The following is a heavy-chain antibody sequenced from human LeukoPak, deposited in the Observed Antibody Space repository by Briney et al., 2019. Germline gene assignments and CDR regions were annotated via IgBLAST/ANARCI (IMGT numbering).Heavy chain of an antibody. CDR2: INHSGST. V-gene: IGHV4-34*01. Sequence: PSETLSLTCAVYGGSFSGYYWSWIRQPPGKGLEWIGEINHSGSTNYNPSLKSRVTISVDTSKNQFSLKLSSVTAADTAVYYCAAHDYGGNLDYWGQGTLVTVSS. J-gene: IGHJ4*02. D-gene: IGHD4-23*01. CDR1: GGSFSGYY. CDR3: AAHDYGGNLDY.